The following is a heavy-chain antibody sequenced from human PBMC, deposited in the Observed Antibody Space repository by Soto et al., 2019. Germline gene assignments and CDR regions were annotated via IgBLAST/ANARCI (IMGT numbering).Heavy chain of an antibody. CDR3: AGDPDSHYNDSHASSYP. D-gene: IGHD4-4*01. Sequence: QVQLVQSGAEVKKPGSSVKVSCKASGGTFSTYTITWVRQSPGQGLDWMGRILHIIGIINYAQKFQGRVTISPDKFTGTAYMWLTGLRSDDTAVYYCAGDPDSHYNDSHASSYPWGQGTLVTVSS. CDR2: ILHIIGII. V-gene: IGHV1-69*08. CDR1: GGTFSTYT. J-gene: IGHJ5*02.